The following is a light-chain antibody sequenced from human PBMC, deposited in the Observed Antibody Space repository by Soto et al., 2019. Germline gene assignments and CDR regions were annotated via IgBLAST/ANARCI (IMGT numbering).Light chain of an antibody. V-gene: IGLV2-8*01. CDR1: SSDVGGYNY. CDR3: SSYAGSNNVV. CDR2: EVN. Sequence: QSALTQPPSASGSPGKSVTISCTGTSSDVGGYNYVSWYQQYPGKAPKLIIYEVNKRPSGVPDRFSGYKSGNTASLTVSGLQSEDEADYYCSSYAGSNNVVFGGGTKLTFL. J-gene: IGLJ2*01.